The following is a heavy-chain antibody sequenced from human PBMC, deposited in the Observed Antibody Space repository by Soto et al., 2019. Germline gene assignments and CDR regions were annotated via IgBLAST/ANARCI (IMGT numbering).Heavy chain of an antibody. Sequence: GGSLRLSCAASGFTFSSYSMNWVRQAPGKGLEWVSYISSSSSTIYYADSVKGRFTISRDNAKNSLYLQMNSLRAEDTAVYYCARGGAIVVVPAPGRSDYWGQGTLVTVSS. J-gene: IGHJ4*02. D-gene: IGHD2-2*01. CDR3: ARGGAIVVVPAPGRSDY. CDR1: GFTFSSYS. V-gene: IGHV3-48*01. CDR2: ISSSSSTI.